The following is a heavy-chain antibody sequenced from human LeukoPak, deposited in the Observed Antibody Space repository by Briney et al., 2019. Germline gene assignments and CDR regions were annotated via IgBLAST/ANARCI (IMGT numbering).Heavy chain of an antibody. CDR1: GFTFSSYA. CDR2: ISDSGESP. D-gene: IGHD2-2*02. V-gene: IGHV3-23*01. Sequence: GGSLRLSCAASGFTFSSYAMSWVRQAPGKGLEWLSLISDSGESPSDADSGKGRFTISRDNSKSTVFLQMNGLRTEDTAVYYCAKSDCDSASCYTIDYWGQGILVTVSS. J-gene: IGHJ4*02. CDR3: AKSDCDSASCYTIDY.